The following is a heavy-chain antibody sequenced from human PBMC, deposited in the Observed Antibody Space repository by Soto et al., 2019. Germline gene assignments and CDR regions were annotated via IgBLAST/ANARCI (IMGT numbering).Heavy chain of an antibody. CDR1: GYTFTTYA. CDR2: INAGNGNT. CDR3: ARDLGGWPDY. Sequence: GASVKVSCKASGYTFTTYAMHWVRQAPGQRFEWMGWINAGNGNTKYSQKFQGRVTITTDTSASTAYMELSSLRSEDTAVYYCARDLGGWPDYWGQGTLVTVSS. V-gene: IGHV1-3*01. J-gene: IGHJ4*02. D-gene: IGHD2-15*01.